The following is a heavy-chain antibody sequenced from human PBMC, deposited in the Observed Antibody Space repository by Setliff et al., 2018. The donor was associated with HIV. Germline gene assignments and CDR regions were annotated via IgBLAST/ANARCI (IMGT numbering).Heavy chain of an antibody. V-gene: IGHV3-53*01. CDR2: INSDDYT. D-gene: IGHD3-16*02. CDR1: GFNVNNKY. CDR3: AKGASLVPRRPHFCYFDY. Sequence: GGSLRLSCAVSGFNVNNKYMTWVRQAPGKGLEWVSIINSDDYTKYADSVKGRFTISRDNSKNTLYLQMNRLRADDTAIYYCAKGASLVPRRPHFCYFDYWGQGALVTVSS. J-gene: IGHJ4*02.